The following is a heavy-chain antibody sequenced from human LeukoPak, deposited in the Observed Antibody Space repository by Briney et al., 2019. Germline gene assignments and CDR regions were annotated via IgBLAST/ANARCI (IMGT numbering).Heavy chain of an antibody. V-gene: IGHV5-51*01. CDR1: GYRFASYW. CDR3: ARISGTTFSSSHFDY. CDR2: IYPGDSDA. Sequence: GESPKISCNGSGYRFASYWIGWVRQMPGKSLEWMGIIYPGDSDARYCPSFQGQVTISADKSISTAYLQWSSLKASDTAMYYCARISGTTFSSSHFDYWGQGPLATVSS. J-gene: IGHJ4*02. D-gene: IGHD1-14*01.